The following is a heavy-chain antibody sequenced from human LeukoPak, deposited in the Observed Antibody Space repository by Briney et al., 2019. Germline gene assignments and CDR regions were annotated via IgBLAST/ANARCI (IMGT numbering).Heavy chain of an antibody. CDR2: ISYDGSNK. CDR1: GFTFSSYG. J-gene: IGHJ6*02. Sequence: PGGSLRLSCAASGFTFSSYGMHWVRQAPGKGLEWVAVISYDGSNKYYADSVKGRFTISRDNSKNTLYLQMNSLRAEDTAVYYCAKSGPQIAAAGNYYYYYGMDVWGQGTTVTVSS. D-gene: IGHD6-13*01. CDR3: AKSGPQIAAAGNYYYYYGMDV. V-gene: IGHV3-30*18.